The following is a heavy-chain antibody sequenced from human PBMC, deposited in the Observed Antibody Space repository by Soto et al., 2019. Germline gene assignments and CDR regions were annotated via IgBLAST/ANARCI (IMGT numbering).Heavy chain of an antibody. V-gene: IGHV4-34*01. D-gene: IGHD3-22*01. J-gene: IGHJ1*01. CDR1: GGSFSGYY. CDR2: INHSGST. Sequence: SETMSLTCAVYGGSFSGYYWSWIRQPPGKGLEWIGEINHSGSTNYNPSLKSRVTISVDTSKNQFSLKLSSVTAADTAVYYCARYQWLANLQHWGQGTLVTVSS. CDR3: ARYQWLANLQH.